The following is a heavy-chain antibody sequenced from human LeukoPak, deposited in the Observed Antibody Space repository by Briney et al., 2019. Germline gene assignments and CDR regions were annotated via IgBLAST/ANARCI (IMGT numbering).Heavy chain of an antibody. CDR1: SDSISSTYW. Sequence: SETLSLTCAVSSDSISSTYWWTWVRQPPGKGLEWIGEIYHSGSTNYNPSLKSRLTISVDKSKNQFSLKLSSVTAADTAIYYCAMRIVVVSASNAFGIWGQGTMVTVSS. J-gene: IGHJ3*02. D-gene: IGHD2-2*01. CDR3: AMRIVVVSASNAFGI. V-gene: IGHV4-4*02. CDR2: IYHSGST.